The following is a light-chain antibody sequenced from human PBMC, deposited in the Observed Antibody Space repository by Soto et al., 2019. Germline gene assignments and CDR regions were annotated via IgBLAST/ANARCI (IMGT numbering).Light chain of an antibody. CDR1: SSNIGAGYD. CDR2: GNN. J-gene: IGLJ1*01. CDR3: QSYDSSLSAHYV. Sequence: QSVLTQPPSVSGAPGQRVIISCTGSSSNIGAGYDVHWYQQLPGTAPKLLIYGNNNRPSGVPDRFSGSKSGTSASLAITGLQAEDEADFYCQSYDSSLSAHYVFGTGTKVTVL. V-gene: IGLV1-40*01.